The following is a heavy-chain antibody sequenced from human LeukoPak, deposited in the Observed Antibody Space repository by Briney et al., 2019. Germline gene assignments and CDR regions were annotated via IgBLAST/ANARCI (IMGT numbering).Heavy chain of an antibody. CDR1: GFSLSTSGVG. D-gene: IGHD7-27*01. CDR3: AHRQNWGEAFDI. J-gene: IGHJ3*02. Sequence: SGPTLVNPTQTLTLTCTFSGFSLSTSGVGVDWIRQPPGKALEWLALLYWDDDKRYSPSLKSRHTITKDTSKNQVVLTMTNMDPVDTATYYCAHRQNWGEAFDIWGQGTMVTVSS. V-gene: IGHV2-5*02. CDR2: LYWDDDK.